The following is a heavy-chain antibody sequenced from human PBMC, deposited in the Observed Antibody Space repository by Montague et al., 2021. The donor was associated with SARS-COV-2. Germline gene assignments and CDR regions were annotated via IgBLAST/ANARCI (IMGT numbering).Heavy chain of an antibody. D-gene: IGHD5-12*01. CDR3: AHRLFIEVLTWVESGSFDV. Sequence: PALVKPTQTLTLTCTFSGFSLATRGMAVGWVRQPPGKGLEWLALIYWNDIERYSLFLRSRLTITKDPSKNQVVLTMANMGPVDTATYYCAHRLFIEVLTWVESGSFDVWGPGTRVTVSS. CDR2: IYWNDIE. J-gene: IGHJ3*01. V-gene: IGHV2-5*01. CDR1: GFSLATRGMA.